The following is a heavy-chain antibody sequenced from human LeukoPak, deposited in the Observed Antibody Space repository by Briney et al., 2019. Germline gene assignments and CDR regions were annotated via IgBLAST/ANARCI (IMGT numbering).Heavy chain of an antibody. CDR3: ARDPEDIVVVPAAIPFDP. CDR2: IRSSSTI. D-gene: IGHD2-2*01. V-gene: IGHV3-48*02. Sequence: GGSLRLSCAASGFTFSSYSMNWVRQAPGKGLEWVSYIRSSSTIYYADSVKGRFTISRDNAKNSLYLQMNSLRDEDTAVYYCARDPEDIVVVPAAIPFDPWGQGTLVTVSS. CDR1: GFTFSSYS. J-gene: IGHJ5*02.